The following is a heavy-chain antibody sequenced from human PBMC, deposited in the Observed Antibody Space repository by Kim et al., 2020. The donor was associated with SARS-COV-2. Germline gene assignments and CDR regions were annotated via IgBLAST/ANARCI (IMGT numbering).Heavy chain of an antibody. CDR3: AKGGFYYYDSSGY. D-gene: IGHD3-22*01. CDR1: GFTFSSYG. Sequence: GGSLRLSWAASGFTFSSYGMHWVRQAPGKGLEWVTVISYDGSNKYYADSVKGRFTISRDNSKNTMYLQMNSLRAEDTAVYYCAKGGFYYYDSSGYWGQGTLVTVSS. V-gene: IGHV3-30*18. J-gene: IGHJ4*02. CDR2: ISYDGSNK.